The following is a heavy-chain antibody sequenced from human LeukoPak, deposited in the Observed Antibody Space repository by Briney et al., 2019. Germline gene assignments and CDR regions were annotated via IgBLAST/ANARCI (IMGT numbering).Heavy chain of an antibody. J-gene: IGHJ3*02. CDR3: AKYRITMIVVGGAFDI. Sequence: GGSLRLSCAASGFTFSSYGMHWVRQAPGKGLEWVAVIRYDGSNKYYADSVKGRFTISRDNSKNTLYLQMNSLRAEDTAVYYCAKYRITMIVVGGAFDIWGQGTMVTVSS. CDR1: GFTFSSYG. V-gene: IGHV3-30*02. CDR2: IRYDGSNK. D-gene: IGHD3-22*01.